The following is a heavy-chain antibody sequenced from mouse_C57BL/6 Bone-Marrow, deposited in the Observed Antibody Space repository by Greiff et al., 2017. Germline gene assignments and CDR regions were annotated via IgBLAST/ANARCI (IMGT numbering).Heavy chain of an antibody. CDR2: IYPYGGGT. D-gene: IGHD1-1*01. V-gene: IGHV1-72*01. CDR3: ARRSTTVSDY. J-gene: IGHJ2*01. CDR1: GYTFTSYW. Sequence: QVQLQQPGAELVTPGASVKLSCKASGYTFTSYWMDWVKQRPGRGLEWIGRIYPYGGGTKYNEKFKDKATLTVDKTSSTAYMQLSSLTSEESAVYYYARRSTTVSDYWGQGTTLTVSS.